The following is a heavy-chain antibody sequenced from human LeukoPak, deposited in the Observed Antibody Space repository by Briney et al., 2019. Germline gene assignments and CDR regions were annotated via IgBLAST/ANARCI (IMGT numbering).Heavy chain of an antibody. V-gene: IGHV4-30-2*01. CDR1: GGSISSGGYS. Sequence: PSETLSLTCAVSGGSISSGGYSWSWIRQPPGKGLEWIGYIYHSGSTNYNPSLKSRVTISVDKSKNQFSLKLSSVTAADTAVYYCARANWDPSGFDPWGQGTLVTVSS. J-gene: IGHJ5*02. CDR2: IYHSGST. D-gene: IGHD7-27*01. CDR3: ARANWDPSGFDP.